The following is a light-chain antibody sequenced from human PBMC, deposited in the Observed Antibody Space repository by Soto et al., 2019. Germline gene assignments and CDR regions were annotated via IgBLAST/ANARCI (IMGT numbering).Light chain of an antibody. J-gene: IGLJ3*02. CDR3: SSYTRSSTWL. CDR1: SGDVGTYKY. CDR2: EVS. V-gene: IGLV2-14*01. Sequence: QSALTQPASVSGAPGQSITISCTGTSGDVGTYKYVSWYQHHPGKAPKLIIYEVSIRPSGVSIRFSGSKSGNTASLTISGLQAEDEADYYCSSYTRSSTWLFGGGTKVTVL.